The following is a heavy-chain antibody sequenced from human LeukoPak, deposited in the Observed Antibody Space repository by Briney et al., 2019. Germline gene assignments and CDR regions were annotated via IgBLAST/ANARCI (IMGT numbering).Heavy chain of an antibody. CDR1: GFTVSSNY. J-gene: IGHJ3*02. Sequence: GGSLRLSCAASGFTVSSNYLSWVRQAPGKGLEWVSVIYSGGSTYYADSVKGRFTISRDNSKNTLYLQMNSLRAEDTAVYYCARDCDPRVDAFDIWGQGTMVTVSS. CDR2: IYSGGST. V-gene: IGHV3-66*01. CDR3: ARDCDPRVDAFDI.